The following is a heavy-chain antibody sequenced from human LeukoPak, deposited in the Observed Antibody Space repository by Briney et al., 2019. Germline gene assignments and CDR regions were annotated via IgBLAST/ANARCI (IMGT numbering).Heavy chain of an antibody. CDR2: VNSDGSRT. Sequence: PGGPLRVSCAASGFTFSSYWMHWVRQGPGKGLVWVSRVNSDGSRTSYADSVKGRFTISRDNAKNTLYLQMNSLRAEDTAVYYCARDQCSGPNCQVALDYWGQGTLVTVSS. J-gene: IGHJ4*02. V-gene: IGHV3-74*01. CDR1: GFTFSSYW. D-gene: IGHD2-2*01. CDR3: ARDQCSGPNCQVALDY.